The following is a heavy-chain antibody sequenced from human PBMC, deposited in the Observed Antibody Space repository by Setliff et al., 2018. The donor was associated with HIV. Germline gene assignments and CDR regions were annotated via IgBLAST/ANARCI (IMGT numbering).Heavy chain of an antibody. CDR1: GLTFSDAW. D-gene: IGHD6-13*01. CDR2: MKRKTESETP. CDR3: AGRRADAASFDY. V-gene: IGHV3-15*05. Sequence: GGSLRLSCAVSGLTFSDAWLSWVRQAPGKGLEWIGLMKRKTESETPDYAAHVRGRFTVSRDSSKNTVYLQMTSLRPEDTAVYYCAGRRADAASFDYWGQGTLVTVSS. J-gene: IGHJ4*02.